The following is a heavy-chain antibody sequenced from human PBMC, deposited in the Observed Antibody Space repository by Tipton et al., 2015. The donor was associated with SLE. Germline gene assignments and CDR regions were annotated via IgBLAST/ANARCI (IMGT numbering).Heavy chain of an antibody. CDR3: ARGSTFDY. CDR1: GGSFSGYY. Sequence: LRLSCAVYGGSFSGYYWSWIRQPPGKGLEWIGEINHSGSTNYNPSLKSRVTISVDTPKNQFSLKLSSVTAADTAVYYCARGSTFDYWGQGTLVTVSS. V-gene: IGHV4-34*01. D-gene: IGHD3-3*02. CDR2: INHSGST. J-gene: IGHJ4*02.